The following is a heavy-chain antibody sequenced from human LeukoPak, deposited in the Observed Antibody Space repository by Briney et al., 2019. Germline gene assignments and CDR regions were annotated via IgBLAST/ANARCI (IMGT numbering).Heavy chain of an antibody. D-gene: IGHD6-6*01. CDR1: GFTFSTYD. J-gene: IGHJ4*02. CDR2: IWSDRRNK. Sequence: GGSLRLSCAASGFTFSTYDMHWVRQAPGKGLEWVAVIWSDRRNKYYADSVKGRFTISRDNSRNTLYLQMNSLRAEDTAVYYCAKKGQLASLDYWGQGTLVTVSS. CDR3: AKKGQLASLDY. V-gene: IGHV3-33*06.